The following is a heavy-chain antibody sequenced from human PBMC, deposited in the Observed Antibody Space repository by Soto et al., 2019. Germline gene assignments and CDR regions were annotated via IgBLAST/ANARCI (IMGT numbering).Heavy chain of an antibody. CDR1: GFTFSSYA. D-gene: IGHD3-10*01. V-gene: IGHV3-23*01. CDR2: ISGSGGST. Sequence: GGSLRLSCAASGFTFSSYAMSWVRQAPGKGLEWVSAISGSGGSTYYADSVKGRFTISRDNSKNTLYLQMNSLRAEDTAVYYCANSYPYYGSGYDAFDIWGQGTMVTVSS. CDR3: ANSYPYYGSGYDAFDI. J-gene: IGHJ3*02.